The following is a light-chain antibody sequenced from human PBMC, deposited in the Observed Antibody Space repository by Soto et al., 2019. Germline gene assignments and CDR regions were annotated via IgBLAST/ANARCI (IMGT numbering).Light chain of an antibody. CDR2: GAS. CDR3: QQYGSSRLT. Sequence: ESVLTQSPGTLSLSPGERATLSCRASQTIGSNYLAWYQQKPGQSPRVLIYGASIRVAGIPDRFSGSGSGTDFTLTISRLEPEDFAVYFCQQYGSSRLTCGGGTTVEIK. V-gene: IGKV3-20*01. CDR1: QTIGSNY. J-gene: IGKJ4*01.